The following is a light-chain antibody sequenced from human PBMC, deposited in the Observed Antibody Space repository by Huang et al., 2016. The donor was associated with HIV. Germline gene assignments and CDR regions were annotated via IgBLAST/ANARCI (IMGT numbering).Light chain of an antibody. J-gene: IGKJ1*01. Sequence: DFQVTQSPFSLSASVGDRVTITCRAGQNINSYLNWYQQKPGKAPILLIYAASSLQSGVPSRFSGSGSGTDFTLTISSLEPEDFATYYCQQTYNTPPTFGQGTKVEVK. CDR2: AAS. V-gene: IGKV1-39*01. CDR1: QNINSY. CDR3: QQTYNTPPT.